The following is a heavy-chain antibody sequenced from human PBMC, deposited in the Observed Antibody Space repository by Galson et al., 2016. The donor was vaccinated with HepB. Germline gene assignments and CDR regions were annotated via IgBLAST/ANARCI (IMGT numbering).Heavy chain of an antibody. CDR2: IFREGAGGDT. D-gene: IGHD3-10*01. Sequence: SLRLSCAASEFTVSSSYMSWVRQAPGKGLEWVSIIFREGAGGDTYYADSVKGRFSISRDNSKNTLYLQMSSLRAEDTALYYCARGFPRLDNWGHGTLVTVSS. V-gene: IGHV3-66*01. CDR1: EFTVSSSY. J-gene: IGHJ4*01. CDR3: ARGFPRLDN.